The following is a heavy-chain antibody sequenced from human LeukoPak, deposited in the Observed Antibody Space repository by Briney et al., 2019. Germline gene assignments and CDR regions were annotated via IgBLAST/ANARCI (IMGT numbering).Heavy chain of an antibody. CDR1: GGSISSGSYY. CDR3: ARTCSSLPYYYYYYMDV. J-gene: IGHJ6*03. CDR2: INTSGST. V-gene: IGHV4-61*02. D-gene: IGHD6-13*01. Sequence: SQTLSLTCTVSGGSISSGSYYWSWIRQPAGKGLEWIGRINTSGSTNYNPSLKSRVTISVDTSKNQFSLKLSSVTAADTAVYYCARTCSSLPYYYYYYMDVWGKGTTVTVSS.